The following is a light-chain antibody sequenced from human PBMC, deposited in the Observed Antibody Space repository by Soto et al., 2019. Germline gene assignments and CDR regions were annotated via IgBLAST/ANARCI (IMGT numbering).Light chain of an antibody. CDR2: DAS. V-gene: IGKV3-11*01. CDR3: QQRSNWPPT. J-gene: IGKJ4*01. CDR1: QSVSTY. Sequence: EIVLTQSPATLSLSPGERATLSCRASQSVSTYLAWYQQKPGQAPRLLIYDASNRATGIPARFSGSGSGTDFTLTISNLEPEDFAVYYCQQRSNWPPTFVGGTKVEIK.